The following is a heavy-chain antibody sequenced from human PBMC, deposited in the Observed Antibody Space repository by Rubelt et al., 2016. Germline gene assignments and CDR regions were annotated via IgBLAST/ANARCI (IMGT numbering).Heavy chain of an antibody. D-gene: IGHD2-15*01. Sequence: QVQLVQSGAEVKKPGASVKVSCKASGYTFTSYYMHWVRQAPGQGLEWMGIIHPSGGSTSYAQKCQGRGTMTRDTSTSTVYMELSSLRSEDTAVYYCAGLDVVVVAATVEDYWGQGTLVTVSS. CDR2: IHPSGGST. V-gene: IGHV1-46*01. CDR3: AGLDVVVVAATVEDY. CDR1: GYTFTSYY. J-gene: IGHJ4*02.